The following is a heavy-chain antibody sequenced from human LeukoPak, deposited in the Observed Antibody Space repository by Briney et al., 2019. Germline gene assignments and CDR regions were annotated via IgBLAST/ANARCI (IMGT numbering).Heavy chain of an antibody. Sequence: SETLSLTCTVSGGSISSSSYYWGWIRQPPGKGLERIGSIYYSGSTYYNPSLKSRVTISVDTSKNQFSLKLSSVTAADTAVYYCARPLHGYSYGCIGYWGQGTLVTVSS. J-gene: IGHJ4*02. CDR2: IYYSGST. V-gene: IGHV4-39*01. D-gene: IGHD5-18*01. CDR1: GGSISSSSYY. CDR3: ARPLHGYSYGCIGY.